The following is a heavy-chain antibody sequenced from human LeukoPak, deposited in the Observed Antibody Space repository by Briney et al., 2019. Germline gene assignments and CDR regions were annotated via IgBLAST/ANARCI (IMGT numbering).Heavy chain of an antibody. D-gene: IGHD2-2*01. V-gene: IGHV3-21*01. CDR3: ARVPGYCSSTSCLSYGMDV. CDR2: VSSSSSYI. CDR1: GFTFSSYS. J-gene: IGHJ6*02. Sequence: GGSLRLSCAASGFTFSSYSMNWVRQDPGKGLEWVSSVSSSSSYIYYADSVKGRFTISRDNAKNSLYLQMNSLRAEDTAVYYCARVPGYCSSTSCLSYGMDVWGQGTTVTVSS.